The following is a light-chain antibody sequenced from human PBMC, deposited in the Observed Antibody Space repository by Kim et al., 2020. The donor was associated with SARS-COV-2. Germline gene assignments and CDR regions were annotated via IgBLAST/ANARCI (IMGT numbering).Light chain of an antibody. CDR1: QDISHY. Sequence: DIQMTQSPSSLSASVGDRVTITCRASQDISHYLAWYQQKPGKVPKLLISDASTLRSGVPSRFSGSGSGTDFTLTINSLQPEDVTTYYYQKYNGAPLTFGQGTKVDIK. V-gene: IGKV1-27*01. CDR3: QKYNGAPLT. CDR2: DAS. J-gene: IGKJ1*01.